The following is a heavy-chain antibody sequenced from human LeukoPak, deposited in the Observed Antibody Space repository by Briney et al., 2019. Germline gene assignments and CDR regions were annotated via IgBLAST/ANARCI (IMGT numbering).Heavy chain of an antibody. Sequence: PSQTLSLTCTVSGGSISSGSYYWSWIRRPAGKGLEWIGRIYTSGSTNYNPSLKGRVTISVDTSKNQFSLKLSSVTAADTAVYYCVVSRTLYYYYMDVWGKGTTVTVSS. CDR1: GGSISSGSYY. V-gene: IGHV4-61*02. D-gene: IGHD2-21*01. CDR2: IYTSGST. J-gene: IGHJ6*03. CDR3: VVSRTLYYYYMDV.